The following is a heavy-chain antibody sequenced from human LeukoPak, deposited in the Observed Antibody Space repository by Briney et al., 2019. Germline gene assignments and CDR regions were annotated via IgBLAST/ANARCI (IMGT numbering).Heavy chain of an antibody. V-gene: IGHV4-34*01. CDR2: INHSGST. CDR1: GGSFSGYY. D-gene: IGHD3-16*01. J-gene: IGHJ3*02. CDR3: ARELVVRDYVWGSKPKDAFDI. Sequence: SETLSLTCAVYGGSFSGYYWSWIRQPPGKGLEWIGEINHSGSTNYNPSLKSRVTISVDTSKNQFSLKLSSVTAADTAVYYCARELVVRDYVWGSKPKDAFDIWGQGTMVTVSS.